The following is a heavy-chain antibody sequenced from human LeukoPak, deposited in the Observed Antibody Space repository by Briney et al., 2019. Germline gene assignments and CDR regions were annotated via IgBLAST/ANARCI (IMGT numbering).Heavy chain of an antibody. CDR3: ARGSFSVVAADYYYYYYMDV. D-gene: IGHD2-15*01. Sequence: ASVKVSCKASGYTFTGYYMHWVRQAPGQGLEWMGGIIPIFGTANYAQKFQGRVTITADESTSTAYMELSSLRSEDTAVYYCARGSFSVVAADYYYYYYMDVWGKGTTVTISS. CDR1: GYTFTGYY. V-gene: IGHV1-69*13. J-gene: IGHJ6*03. CDR2: IIPIFGTA.